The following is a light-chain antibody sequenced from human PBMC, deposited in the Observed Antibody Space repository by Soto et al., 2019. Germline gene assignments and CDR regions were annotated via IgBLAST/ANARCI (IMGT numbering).Light chain of an antibody. V-gene: IGKV1-5*03. CDR3: QQYNSYSST. CDR2: KAS. J-gene: IGKJ5*01. CDR1: QSISSW. Sequence: DIQMTQSPSTLSASVGDRVIITCRASQSISSWLAWYQQKPGKAPKLLIYKASSLESGVPSRFSGSGSGTEFTLTISSLQPDDFATYYCQQYNSYSSTFGQGTRLEIK.